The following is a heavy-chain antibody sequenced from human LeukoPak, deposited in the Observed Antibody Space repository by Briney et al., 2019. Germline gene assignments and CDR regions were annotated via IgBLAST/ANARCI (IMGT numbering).Heavy chain of an antibody. D-gene: IGHD6-19*01. Sequence: GGSLRLSCAASGFTFSSYGMNWVRQAPGKGLEWVAFIRYDGSNKYYADSVKGRFTISRDNSKNTLYLQMNSLRAEDTAVYYCAKGDQWLPNFDYWGQGTLVTVSS. V-gene: IGHV3-30*02. J-gene: IGHJ4*02. CDR2: IRYDGSNK. CDR1: GFTFSSYG. CDR3: AKGDQWLPNFDY.